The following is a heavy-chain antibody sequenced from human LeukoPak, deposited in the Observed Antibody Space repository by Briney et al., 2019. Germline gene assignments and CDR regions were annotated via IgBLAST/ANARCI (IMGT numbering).Heavy chain of an antibody. CDR2: IYSGGTT. D-gene: IGHD4-17*01. J-gene: IGHJ5*02. CDR3: ARDREVIEKTTVTTHFDP. Sequence: GGSLRLSCAASGFTVSSNYMSWVRQAPGKGLEWVSVIYSGGTTNYADSVRGRFTISRDNSKNTLFLQMNSLRSEDTAVYYCARDREVIEKTTVTTHFDPWGQGTLVTVSS. V-gene: IGHV3-53*05. CDR1: GFTVSSNY.